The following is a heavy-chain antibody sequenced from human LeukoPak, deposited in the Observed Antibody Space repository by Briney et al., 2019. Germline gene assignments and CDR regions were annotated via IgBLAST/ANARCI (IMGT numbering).Heavy chain of an antibody. J-gene: IGHJ4*02. CDR2: ISGSGSTI. CDR3: ARVGCSSGYYFDY. CDR1: LFTFSDYY. V-gene: IGHV3-11*01. D-gene: IGHD6-19*01. Sequence: PGGSLRLSCAASLFTFSDYYMSWIRQAPGKGLEWVSYISGSGSTIYYADSAKGRFTISRDNAKNSLYLQMNRLRAEDTPVYYCARVGCSSGYYFDYWGQGTLVTVSS.